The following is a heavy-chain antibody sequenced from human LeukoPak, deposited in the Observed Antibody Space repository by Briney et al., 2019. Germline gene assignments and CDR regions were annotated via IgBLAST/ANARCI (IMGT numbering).Heavy chain of an antibody. J-gene: IGHJ4*02. Sequence: PSETLSLTCTVSGGSIISTNHYWAWIRQPPGKGLEWIGSIYYSGSTYYNPSPKSRVTISVDTSKNQFSLKLSSVTAADTAVYYCARVAEKYYYDSSGYLYYFDYWGQGTLVTVSS. CDR2: IYYSGST. CDR3: ARVAEKYYYDSSGYLYYFDY. V-gene: IGHV4-39*07. D-gene: IGHD3-22*01. CDR1: GGSIISTNHY.